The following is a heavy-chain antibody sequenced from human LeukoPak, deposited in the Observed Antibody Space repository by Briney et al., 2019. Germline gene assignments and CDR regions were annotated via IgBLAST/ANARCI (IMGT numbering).Heavy chain of an antibody. CDR3: ARWFFKQKGLDY. CDR2: IYSGSST. J-gene: IGHJ4*02. Sequence: HSGGSLRLSCAASGFTVSTNYMSWVRQAPGKGLEWVSVIYSGSSTYYADSVKGRFTISRDNSKKTLYLQMNSLRAEDTAVYYCARWFFKQKGLDYWGQGTLVTVSS. V-gene: IGHV3-66*01. CDR1: GFTVSTNY. D-gene: IGHD3-10*01.